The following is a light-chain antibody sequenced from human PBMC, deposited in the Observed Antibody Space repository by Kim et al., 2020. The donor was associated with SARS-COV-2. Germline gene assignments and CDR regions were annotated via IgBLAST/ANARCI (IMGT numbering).Light chain of an antibody. J-gene: IGKJ4*01. CDR1: QSINGW. Sequence: DIQMTQSPSTLSASIGDRVTITCRASQSINGWLAWYQQKPRRAPQLLIQKASELEIGVPSRFSGSGSGREFTLTISGLQPDDFATYYCQQYTSTVTFGGGTKVDIK. V-gene: IGKV1-5*03. CDR2: KAS. CDR3: QQYTSTVT.